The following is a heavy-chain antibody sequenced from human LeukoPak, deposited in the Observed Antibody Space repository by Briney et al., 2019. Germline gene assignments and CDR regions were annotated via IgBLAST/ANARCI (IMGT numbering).Heavy chain of an antibody. CDR3: AKGMDFWGGHPGFDY. CDR2: IIGNGGST. J-gene: IGHJ4*02. CDR1: GLTFSSYA. V-gene: IGHV3-23*01. Sequence: GGSLRLSCAASGLTFSSYAMSWVRQAPGKGLEWVSGIIGNGGSTDYADSLKGRFTISRDNSKNTVFLQMNSLRAEDTAVYYCAKGMDFWGGHPGFDYWGQGTLVTVSS. D-gene: IGHD3-3*01.